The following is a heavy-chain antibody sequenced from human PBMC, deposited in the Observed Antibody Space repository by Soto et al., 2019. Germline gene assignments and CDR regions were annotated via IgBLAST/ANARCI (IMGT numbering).Heavy chain of an antibody. J-gene: IGHJ2*01. CDR2: IFYSGST. D-gene: IGHD6-19*01. CDR3: ARQPYSSGWYRHFDL. Sequence: QLQLQESGPGLVKPSETLSLTCTVSGGSISSSSYYWGWIRQPPGKGLEWIGSIFYSGSTYYNPSLKSRVTISVDTSTSQFSLKLSSVTAADTAVYYCARQPYSSGWYRHFDLWGRGTLVTVSS. CDR1: GGSISSSSYY. V-gene: IGHV4-39*01.